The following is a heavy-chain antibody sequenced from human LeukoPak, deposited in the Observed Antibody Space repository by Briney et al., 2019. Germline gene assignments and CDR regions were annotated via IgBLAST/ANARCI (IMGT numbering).Heavy chain of an antibody. V-gene: IGHV4-38-2*02. J-gene: IGHJ2*01. CDR3: ARGRKLWLRGGWYFDL. CDR2: IYHSGST. CDR1: GYSISSGYY. D-gene: IGHD5-18*01. Sequence: SETLSLTCTVSGYSISSGYYWGWIRQPPGKGLEWIGSIYHSGSTYYNPSLKSRVTISVDTSKNQFSLKLSSVTAADTAVYYCARGRKLWLRGGWYFDLWGRGTLVTVSS.